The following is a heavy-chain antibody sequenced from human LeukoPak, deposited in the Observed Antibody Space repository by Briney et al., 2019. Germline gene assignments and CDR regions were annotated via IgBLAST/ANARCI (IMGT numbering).Heavy chain of an antibody. J-gene: IGHJ3*02. D-gene: IGHD3-10*01. CDR1: GFTFSSYW. CDR3: STGSGHAFGI. V-gene: IGHV3-74*01. CDR2: INSDGSST. Sequence: RAGGSLRLSCAASGFTFSSYWMHWVRQVPGKGLVWVSRINSDGSSTSYADSVKGRFTISRDNAKNTLYVQMNSLRAEGTAVYYCSTGSGHAFGIWGRGTMVTVSS.